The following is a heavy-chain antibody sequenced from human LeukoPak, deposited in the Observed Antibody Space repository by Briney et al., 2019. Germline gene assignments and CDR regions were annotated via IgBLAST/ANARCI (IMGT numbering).Heavy chain of an antibody. D-gene: IGHD3-22*01. CDR3: ARDGYYYDSSGYYFYDY. J-gene: IGHJ4*02. V-gene: IGHV3-30*04. CDR2: ISYDGSNK. CDR1: GFTFSSYA. Sequence: GGSLRLSCAASGFTFSSYAMHWVRQAPGKGLEWVAVISYDGSNKYCADSVKGRFTISRDNSKNTLYLQMNSLRAEDTAVYYCARDGYYYDSSGYYFYDYWGQGTLVTVSS.